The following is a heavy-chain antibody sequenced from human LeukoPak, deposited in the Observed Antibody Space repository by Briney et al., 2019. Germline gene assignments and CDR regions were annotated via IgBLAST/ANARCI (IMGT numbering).Heavy chain of an antibody. CDR1: GFPFDRYW. V-gene: IGHV3-7*01. D-gene: IGHD3-16*01. Sequence: PGGSLRLSCAASGFPFDRYWMSWVRLAPGKGLEWVANIKHDGSEKTFVDSVKGRFTISRDNAENSPYLQMNSLRAEDTAVYYCARQPIYEAYFDFWGQGTLVTVSS. J-gene: IGHJ4*02. CDR2: IKHDGSEK. CDR3: ARQPIYEAYFDF.